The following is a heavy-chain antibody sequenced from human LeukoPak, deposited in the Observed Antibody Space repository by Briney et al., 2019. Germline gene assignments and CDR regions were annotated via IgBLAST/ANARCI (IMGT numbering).Heavy chain of an antibody. D-gene: IGHD3-22*01. CDR3: ARGRVDTIRYYDSSGYFGVGIGY. J-gene: IGHJ4*02. V-gene: IGHV4-39*07. CDR2: INHSGST. Sequence: SETLSLTCTVSGGSISSGGYYWSWIRQPPGKGLEWIGEINHSGSTNYNPSLKSRVTISVDTSKNQFSLKLSSVTAADTAVYYCARGRVDTIRYYDSSGYFGVGIGYWGQGTLVTVSS. CDR1: GGSISSGGYY.